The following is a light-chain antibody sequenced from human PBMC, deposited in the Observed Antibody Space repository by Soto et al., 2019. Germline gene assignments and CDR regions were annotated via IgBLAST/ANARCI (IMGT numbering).Light chain of an antibody. Sequence: VLTQSQGTLSLSPGDRATLSCSASQTVSSNFLAWYQQRPAQAPRLLIYDASNRATGIPDRFSGSGSGTDFTLTINRLEPEDFALYYCQQYGSSPPTFAQGTKVAIK. J-gene: IGKJ1*01. CDR3: QQYGSSPPT. CDR2: DAS. V-gene: IGKV3-20*01. CDR1: QTVSSNF.